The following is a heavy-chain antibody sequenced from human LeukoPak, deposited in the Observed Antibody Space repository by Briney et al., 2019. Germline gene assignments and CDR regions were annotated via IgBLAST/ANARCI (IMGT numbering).Heavy chain of an antibody. V-gene: IGHV3-23*01. D-gene: IGHD2/OR15-2a*01. CDR1: GFSFNSYA. CDR2: ISGDGEST. J-gene: IGHJ4*02. Sequence: PGGSLSLSCAASGFSFNSYAVEWDRQAPGKGLEWISVISGDGESTHYADSVKGRFTIFRDNPKNTLYLQMNSLRAEDTAVYYCGRDEYKADAYWGQGTLVTVSS. CDR3: GRDEYKADAY.